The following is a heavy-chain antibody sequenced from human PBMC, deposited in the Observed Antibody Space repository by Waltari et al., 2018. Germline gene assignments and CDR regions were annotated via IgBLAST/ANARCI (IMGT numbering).Heavy chain of an antibody. D-gene: IGHD1-1*01. V-gene: IGHV4-34*01. CDR3: ARGRTLRIRDGMDV. CDR1: GGSFSGYY. Sequence: QVQLQQWGAGLLKPSETLSLTCHVYGGSFSGYYWSWIRQPPGKGLEWIGEINHSGSNNYTPALKGRVTRSVETSKNQFSLKLSSVTAADTAVYYCARGRTLRIRDGMDVWGQGTTVTVSS. J-gene: IGHJ6*02. CDR2: INHSGSN.